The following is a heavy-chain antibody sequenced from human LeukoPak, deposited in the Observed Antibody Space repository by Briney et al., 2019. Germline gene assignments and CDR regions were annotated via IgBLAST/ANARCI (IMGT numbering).Heavy chain of an antibody. J-gene: IGHJ4*02. CDR3: ARAAAGTEGYFDY. CDR1: GYTFTSYD. V-gene: IGHV1-8*03. D-gene: IGHD6-13*01. CDR2: MNPNSGNT. Sequence: ASVKVSCKASGYTFTSYDINWVRQATGQGLEWMGWMNPNSGNTGYAQKFQGRVTITTDESTSTAYMELSSLRSEDTAVYYCARAAAGTEGYFDYWGQGTLVTVSS.